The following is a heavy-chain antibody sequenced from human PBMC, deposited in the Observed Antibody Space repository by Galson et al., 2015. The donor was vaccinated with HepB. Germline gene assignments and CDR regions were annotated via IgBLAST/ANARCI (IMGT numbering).Heavy chain of an antibody. D-gene: IGHD1-26*01. CDR1: GFTFSSYS. V-gene: IGHV3-21*01. Sequence: SLRLSCAASGFTFSSYSMNWVRQAPGKGLEWVSSISSSSSYIYYADSVKGRFTISRDNAKNSLYLQMNSLRAEDTAVYYCARDLGSYRPGDAFDIWGQGTMVTVSS. J-gene: IGHJ3*02. CDR3: ARDLGSYRPGDAFDI. CDR2: ISSSSSYI.